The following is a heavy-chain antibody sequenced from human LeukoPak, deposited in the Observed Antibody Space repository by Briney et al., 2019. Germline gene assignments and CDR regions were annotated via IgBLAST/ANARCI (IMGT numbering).Heavy chain of an antibody. D-gene: IGHD6-13*01. CDR1: GYSISSGYY. J-gene: IGHJ4*02. V-gene: IGHV4-38-2*01. CDR3: ARQIPGIAAAGTLF. CDR2: IYHSGST. Sequence: SETLSLTCAVSGYSISSGYYWGWIRQPPGKGLEWIGSIYHSGSTYYNPSLKSRVTISVDTSKNQFSLKLSSVTAADTAVYYCARQIPGIAAAGTLFWGQGTLVTVSS.